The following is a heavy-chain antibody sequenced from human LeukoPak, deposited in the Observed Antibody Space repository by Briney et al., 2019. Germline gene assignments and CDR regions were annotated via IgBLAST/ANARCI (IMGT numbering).Heavy chain of an antibody. CDR1: GGSISSYY. J-gene: IGHJ4*02. CDR2: IYYSGST. V-gene: IGHV4-59*01. Sequence: SETLSLTCTVSGGSISSYYWSWIRQPPGKGLEWIGYIYYSGSTNYNPSLKSRVTISVDTSKNQFSLKLSSVTAADTAVYYCARDYGDYDFAYWGQGTLVTV. CDR3: ARDYGDYDFAY. D-gene: IGHD4-17*01.